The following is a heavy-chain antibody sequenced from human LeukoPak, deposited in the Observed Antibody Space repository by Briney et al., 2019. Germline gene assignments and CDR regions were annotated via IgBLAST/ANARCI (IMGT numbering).Heavy chain of an antibody. CDR1: GGTFSNYA. D-gene: IGHD1-26*01. V-gene: IGHV1-69*13. Sequence: ASVKVSCKASGGTFSNYAITWVRQAPGQGLELMGGIIPIFGTANYAQNFQGRVTITADESTSTAYMELSSLRSGDTAMYYCVRDPGSGSNIWAYWGQGTLVTVSS. CDR2: IIPIFGTA. CDR3: VRDPGSGSNIWAY. J-gene: IGHJ4*02.